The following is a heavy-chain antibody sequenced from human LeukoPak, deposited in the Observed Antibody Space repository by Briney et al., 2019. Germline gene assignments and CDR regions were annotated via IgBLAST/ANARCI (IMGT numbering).Heavy chain of an antibody. Sequence: SQTLSLTCAISGDSVPSTSPTWNWIRQSPSRGLEWLGRTYQRSKWYNDYAVSVKSRITINPDTSKNQFSLQLNSVTPEDTALYYCAREVDGGFDYWGQGTLVTVSS. V-gene: IGHV6-1*01. CDR1: GDSVPSTSPT. CDR3: AREVDGGFDY. J-gene: IGHJ4*02. D-gene: IGHD6-19*01. CDR2: TYQRSKWYN.